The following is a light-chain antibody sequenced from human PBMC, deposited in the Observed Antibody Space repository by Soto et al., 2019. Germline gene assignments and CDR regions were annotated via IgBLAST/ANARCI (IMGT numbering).Light chain of an antibody. J-gene: IGKJ3*01. CDR1: QSVSSSY. V-gene: IGKV3-20*01. Sequence: EIVLTQSPGTLSLSPGERATLSCRASQSVSSSYLAWYQQKPGQAPRLLIYGASSRATGIPDRFSGSGSETDFTLTISKLEPEDFAVYYCQQHGSSPVFTFGPGTKVDIK. CDR2: GAS. CDR3: QQHGSSPVFT.